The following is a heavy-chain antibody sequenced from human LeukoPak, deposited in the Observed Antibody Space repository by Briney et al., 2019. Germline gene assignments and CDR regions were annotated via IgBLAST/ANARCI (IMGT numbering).Heavy chain of an antibody. J-gene: IGHJ5*02. Sequence: GSLRLSCAASGFTFSSYGMHWVRQAPGKGLEWVAFIRYDGSNKYYADSVKGRFTISRDNSKNTLYLQMNSLRAEDTAVYYCAKDLRKGNYYPNWFDPWGQGTLVTVSS. CDR2: IRYDGSNK. D-gene: IGHD3-22*01. CDR1: GFTFSSYG. V-gene: IGHV3-30*02. CDR3: AKDLRKGNYYPNWFDP.